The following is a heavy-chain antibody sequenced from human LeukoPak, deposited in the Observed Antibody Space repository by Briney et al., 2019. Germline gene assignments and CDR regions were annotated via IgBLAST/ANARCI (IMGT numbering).Heavy chain of an antibody. CDR3: ARDHNYAFDN. J-gene: IGHJ4*02. CDR2: IGISSGNT. Sequence: GGSLRLSCAASGFPFTDYSMSCVRQAPGEGLEWVSYIGISSGNTKYADSVKGRFTISGDNAKNSLYLQMNNLRVEDTAVYYCARDHNYAFDNWGQGTLVTVSS. CDR1: GFPFTDYS. V-gene: IGHV3-11*06. D-gene: IGHD1-1*01.